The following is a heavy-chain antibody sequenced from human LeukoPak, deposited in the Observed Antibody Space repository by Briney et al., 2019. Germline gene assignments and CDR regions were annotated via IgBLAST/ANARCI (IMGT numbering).Heavy chain of an antibody. CDR1: GGSISSGGYY. D-gene: IGHD3-3*02. CDR2: IYYSGST. V-gene: IGHV4-31*03. Sequence: PSETLSLTCTVSGGSISSGGYYWNWIRQHPGKGLEWIGYIYYSGSTYYNPSLKSRVTISVDTSKNQFSLKLSSVTAADTAVYYCARDVLDSVASLNWFDPWGQGTLVTVSS. J-gene: IGHJ5*02. CDR3: ARDVLDSVASLNWFDP.